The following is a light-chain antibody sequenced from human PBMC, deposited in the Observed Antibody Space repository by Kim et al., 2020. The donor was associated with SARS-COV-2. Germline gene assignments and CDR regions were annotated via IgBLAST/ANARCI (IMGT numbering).Light chain of an antibody. CDR1: QSLLYNSNNKNY. CDR2: WAS. Sequence: TLNCNPSQSLLYNSNNKNYLAWYQQKPGQAPKLLIYWASIRESGVSDRFSGSDSETDFPITITSLQAEDVAVYYCQQYFSTPPSFGQGTKLEIK. J-gene: IGKJ2*03. CDR3: QQYFSTPPS. V-gene: IGKV4-1*01.